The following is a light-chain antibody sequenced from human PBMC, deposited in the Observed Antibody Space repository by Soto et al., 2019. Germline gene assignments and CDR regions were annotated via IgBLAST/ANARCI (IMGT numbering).Light chain of an antibody. V-gene: IGLV2-14*01. CDR1: NSDVGGYNH. J-gene: IGLJ1*01. Sequence: QSSLTQPASVSGSPGQSITISCTGTNSDVGGYNHVSWFQQHPGEVPKLVVYDVTNRPSGVSNRFSGSKSGNTASLTISGLQAEDEADYYCCSFTSSISRYVFGTGTKVTVL. CDR3: CSFTSSISRYV. CDR2: DVT.